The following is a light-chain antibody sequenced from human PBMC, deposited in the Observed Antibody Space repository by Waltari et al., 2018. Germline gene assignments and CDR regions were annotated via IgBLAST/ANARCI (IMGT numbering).Light chain of an antibody. Sequence: QSDLTQPASVSGSPGQSITISCAGTSNDVGFYNLVSWYQHHPGKAPKLIIYEVRKRPSRVSNRFSGSKPGNTASLTISGLQADDEADYYCYSYVGASSGVFGGVTQLTVL. CDR3: YSYVGASSGV. V-gene: IGLV2-23*02. CDR1: SNDVGFYNL. J-gene: IGLJ7*01. CDR2: EVR.